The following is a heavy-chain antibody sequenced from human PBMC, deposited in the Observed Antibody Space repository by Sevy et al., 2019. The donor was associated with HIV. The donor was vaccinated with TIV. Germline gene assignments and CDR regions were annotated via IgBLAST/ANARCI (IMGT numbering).Heavy chain of an antibody. CDR1: GGSFSGYY. Sequence: SETLSLTCAVYGGSFSGYYWSWIRQPPGKGLEWIGEINHSGSTNYNPSLKSRVTISVDTSKNQFSLKLSSVTAADTAVYYCARELRFLEWSRFDPWGQGTLVTVSS. CDR3: ARELRFLEWSRFDP. V-gene: IGHV4-34*01. J-gene: IGHJ5*02. CDR2: INHSGST. D-gene: IGHD3-3*01.